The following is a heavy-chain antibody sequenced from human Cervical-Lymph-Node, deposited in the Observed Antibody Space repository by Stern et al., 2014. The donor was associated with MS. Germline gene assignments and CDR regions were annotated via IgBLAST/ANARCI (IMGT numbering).Heavy chain of an antibody. V-gene: IGHV3-48*01. CDR1: GFTFRSYG. J-gene: IGHJ3*01. CDR2: ISGSSSNI. CDR3: ARDDMPMYGDNDAFDV. D-gene: IGHD4-17*01. Sequence: VQLVESGGGLVQPGGSLRLSCAASGFTFRSYGMNLVRQAPGQGLEWVAYISGSSSNIYYVDSVKGRFTISRDNAKSSLFLHMNSLRGEDTAVYYCARDDMPMYGDNDAFDVWGQGTVVTVSS.